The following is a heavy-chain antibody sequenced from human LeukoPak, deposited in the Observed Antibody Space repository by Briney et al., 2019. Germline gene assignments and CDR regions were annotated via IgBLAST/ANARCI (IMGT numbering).Heavy chain of an antibody. D-gene: IGHD3-10*01. J-gene: IGHJ4*02. V-gene: IGHV4-59*01. CDR2: IYYSGST. CDR3: ARGPSWFGELGY. CDR1: GGSISSYY. Sequence: SETLSLTCTVSGGSISSYYWSWIRQPPGKGLEWIGYIYYSGSTNYNPSLKSRVTISVDTSKNQFSLKLSSVTAADTAVYYCARGPSWFGELGYWGQGTLVTVSS.